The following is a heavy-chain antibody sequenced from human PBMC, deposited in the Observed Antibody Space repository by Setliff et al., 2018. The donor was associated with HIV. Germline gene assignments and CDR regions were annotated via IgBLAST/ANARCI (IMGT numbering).Heavy chain of an antibody. CDR3: ARSARFFYASGSRRYFDL. D-gene: IGHD3-10*01. J-gene: IGHJ2*01. Sequence: SETLSLTCSVSGGSISSYYWSWIRQPPGKGLEWIGYIYTSESSNYNPSLESRVTFSVDTSKNQFSLKLSSVTAADTAVYYCARSARFFYASGSRRYFDLWGRGTLVTVSS. CDR1: GGSISSYY. CDR2: IYTSESS. V-gene: IGHV4-4*08.